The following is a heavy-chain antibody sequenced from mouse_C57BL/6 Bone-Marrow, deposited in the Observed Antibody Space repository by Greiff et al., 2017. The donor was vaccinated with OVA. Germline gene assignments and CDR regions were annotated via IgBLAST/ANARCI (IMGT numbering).Heavy chain of an antibody. V-gene: IGHV1-82*01. CDR2: IYPGDGDT. CDR3: ARELRRGYCAMDY. CDR1: GYAFSSSW. D-gene: IGHD2-12*01. J-gene: IGHJ4*01. Sequence: VQLQESGPELVKPGASVKISCKASGYAFSSSWMNWVKQRPGKGLEWIGRIYPGDGDTNYNGKFKGKATLTADKSSSTAYMQLSSLTSEDSAVYLCARELRRGYCAMDYWGQGTSVTVSS.